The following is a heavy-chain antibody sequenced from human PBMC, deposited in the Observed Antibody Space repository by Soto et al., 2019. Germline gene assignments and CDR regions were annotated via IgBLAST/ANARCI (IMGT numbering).Heavy chain of an antibody. CDR1: GFTVSGYW. J-gene: IGHJ5*02. D-gene: IGHD4-4*01. CDR2: IDGDGTST. V-gene: IGHV3-74*01. CDR3: ARDPRNLGLDP. Sequence: GALRLSCAASGFTVSGYWRYWVRQSPGKGLVWVSSIDGDGTSTGYADSVKGRFTISRDNAKNTLYLQMNSLRAEDTAVYYCARDPRNLGLDPWGLGTLVTVSS.